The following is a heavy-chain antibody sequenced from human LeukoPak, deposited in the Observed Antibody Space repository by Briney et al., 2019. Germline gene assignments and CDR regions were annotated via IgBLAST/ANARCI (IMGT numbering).Heavy chain of an antibody. CDR2: INKDGTSG. V-gene: IGHV3-74*01. Sequence: PGGSLRLSCAASGFTLSSYWMHWFRQVPGKGPVWVPVINKDGTSGTYADSVKGRFTISRDNSKNTLYLQMNSLRAEDTAVYYCATSRDYYDNNGYYPYYFDYWGQGTLVTVSS. D-gene: IGHD3-22*01. J-gene: IGHJ4*02. CDR3: ATSRDYYDNNGYYPYYFDY. CDR1: GFTLSSYW.